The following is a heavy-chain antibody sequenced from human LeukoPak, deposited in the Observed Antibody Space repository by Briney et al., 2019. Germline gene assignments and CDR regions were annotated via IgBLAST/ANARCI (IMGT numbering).Heavy chain of an antibody. CDR1: GYTFTSYG. CDR2: ISAYNGNT. D-gene: IGHD6-13*01. Sequence: ASVKVSFKASGYTFTSYGISWVRQAPGPGLEWMGWISAYNGNTSYAQKLQGRVTMTTDTTTSTDYMELRSLRSDDTAVYYCARDTGYSSSWYPYWGQGTLVTVSS. V-gene: IGHV1-18*01. J-gene: IGHJ4*02. CDR3: ARDTGYSSSWYPY.